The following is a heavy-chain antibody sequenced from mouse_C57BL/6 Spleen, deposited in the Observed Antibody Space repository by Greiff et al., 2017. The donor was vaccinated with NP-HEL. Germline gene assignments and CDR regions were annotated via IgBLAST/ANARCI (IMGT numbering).Heavy chain of an antibody. J-gene: IGHJ4*01. V-gene: IGHV1-18*01. CDR1: GYTFTDYN. Sequence: EVKLVESGPELVKPGASVKIPCKASGYTFTDYNMDWVKQSHGKSLEWIGDINPNNGGTIYNQKFKGKATLTVDKSSSTAYMELRSLTSEDTAVYYCARRMVNYAMDYWGQGTSVTVSS. D-gene: IGHD2-13*01. CDR3: ARRMVNYAMDY. CDR2: INPNNGGT.